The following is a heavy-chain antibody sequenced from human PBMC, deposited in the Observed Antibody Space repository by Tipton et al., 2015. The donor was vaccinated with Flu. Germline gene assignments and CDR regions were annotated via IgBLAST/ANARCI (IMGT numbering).Heavy chain of an antibody. V-gene: IGHV4-4*07. J-gene: IGHJ4*02. CDR3: ARFGSGTFETH. CDR1: GGSISSYY. Sequence: TLSLTCTVSGGSISSYYWTWIRQPAGKGLEWIGRTYTSGSTKYNPSLKSRVTMSLDTSNNHFSLKLTSVTAADTAVYFCARFGSGTFETHWGQGTLVTVSS. D-gene: IGHD3-10*01. CDR2: TYTSGST.